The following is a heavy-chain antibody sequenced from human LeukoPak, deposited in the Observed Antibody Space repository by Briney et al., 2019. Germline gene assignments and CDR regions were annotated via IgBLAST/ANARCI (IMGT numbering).Heavy chain of an antibody. J-gene: IGHJ4*02. CDR1: GFTFSSYG. CDR2: ISYDGSQK. D-gene: IGHD3-22*01. V-gene: IGHV3-30*18. Sequence: GRSLRLSCAASGFTFSSYGMHWVRQAPGKGLEWVALISYDGSQKYHADSVKGRFTISRDNSKNTVHLQMNSLRAEDTAVYYCAKDQVLGDYYESSGSNFDYWGQGTLVTVSS. CDR3: AKDQVLGDYYESSGSNFDY.